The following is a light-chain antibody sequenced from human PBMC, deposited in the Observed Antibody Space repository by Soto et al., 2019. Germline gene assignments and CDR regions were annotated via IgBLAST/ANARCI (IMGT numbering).Light chain of an antibody. CDR3: QQRTIFPSST. CDR1: QSVNSY. CDR2: DAS. Sequence: EIVLTQSPATLSLSPGERATLSCRASQSVNSYLAWYQQRPGQAPRLLIHDASSRATGIPARFSGSGSGTDFTLTISSLEPEDFAVYYCQQRTIFPSSTFGQGTRLEIK. V-gene: IGKV3-11*01. J-gene: IGKJ5*01.